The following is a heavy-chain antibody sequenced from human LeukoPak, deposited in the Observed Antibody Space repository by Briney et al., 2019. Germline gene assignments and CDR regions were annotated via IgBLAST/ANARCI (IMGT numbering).Heavy chain of an antibody. D-gene: IGHD3-9*01. J-gene: IGHJ4*02. Sequence: PGGSLRLSCAASGFTFSSYAMNWVRQAPGKGLEWVSAISGSGGSTYYADSVKGRFTISRDNSKNTLYLQMNSLRAEDTAVYYCAKLLPAPQLRYFDWLLTQTDYFDYWGQGTLVTVSS. CDR3: AKLLPAPQLRYFDWLLTQTDYFDY. CDR1: GFTFSSYA. CDR2: ISGSGGST. V-gene: IGHV3-23*01.